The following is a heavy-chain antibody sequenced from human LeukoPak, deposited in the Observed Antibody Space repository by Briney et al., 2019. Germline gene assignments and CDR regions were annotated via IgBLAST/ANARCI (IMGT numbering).Heavy chain of an antibody. J-gene: IGHJ6*03. CDR1: GGSISSYY. Sequence: PSETLSLTCTVSGGSISSYYWSWIRQPPGKGLEWIGYIYYSGSTNYNPSLKSRVTISVDTSKNQFSLKLSSVTAADTAVYYCARASKVPYYYMDVWGKGTTVTVSS. CDR2: IYYSGST. V-gene: IGHV4-59*12. CDR3: ARASKVPYYYMDV.